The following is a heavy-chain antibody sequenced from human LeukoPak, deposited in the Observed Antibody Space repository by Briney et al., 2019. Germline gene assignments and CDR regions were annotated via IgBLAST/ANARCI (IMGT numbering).Heavy chain of an antibody. Sequence: SETLSLTCAVCGGSICSSNWWSRVGQAPGKGLEWIGEIYHSGSTNYNPSLNSRVTISVDKSKNQFSLKLSSVTAADTAVYYCSTNPRGWPAGRDYWGQGTLVTVSS. CDR2: IYHSGST. V-gene: IGHV4-4*02. D-gene: IGHD6-19*01. CDR3: STNPRGWPAGRDY. J-gene: IGHJ4*01. CDR1: GGSICSSNW.